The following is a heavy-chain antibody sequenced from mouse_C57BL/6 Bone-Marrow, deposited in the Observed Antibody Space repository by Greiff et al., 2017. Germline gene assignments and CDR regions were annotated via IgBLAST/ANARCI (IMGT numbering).Heavy chain of an antibody. D-gene: IGHD1-1*01. V-gene: IGHV1-81*01. CDR3: ATVVPFAY. Sequence: VQLQESGAELARPGASVKLSCKASGYTFTSYGISWVKQRTGQGLEWIGEIYPRSGNTYYNEKFKGKATLTADKASSTAYMELRSLTSEDSAVYFCATVVPFAYWGQGTLVTVPA. J-gene: IGHJ3*01. CDR2: IYPRSGNT. CDR1: GYTFTSYG.